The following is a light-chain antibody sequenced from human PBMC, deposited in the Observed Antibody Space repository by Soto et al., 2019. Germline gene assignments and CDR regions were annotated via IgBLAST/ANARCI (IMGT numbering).Light chain of an antibody. CDR3: QQYQSTPRT. V-gene: IGKV4-1*01. Sequence: DIVMTQSPDSLALSLGEMATINCKSSQSVLYSSNNKNHLAWYQQKPGQPPKLLIYWASTRESGVPDRFSGSGSGTDFTLTISSLQAEYVAVYYCQQYQSTPRTFGQGTKVDIK. CDR2: WAS. CDR1: QSVLYSSNNKNH. J-gene: IGKJ1*01.